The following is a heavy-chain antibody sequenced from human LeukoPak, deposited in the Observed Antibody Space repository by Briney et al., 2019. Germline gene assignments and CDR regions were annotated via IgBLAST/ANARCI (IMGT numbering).Heavy chain of an antibody. CDR2: IWYDGSNK. Sequence: GGSLRLSCAASGFTFSSYGMHWVRQAPSKGLEWVAVIWYDGSNKYYADSVKGRFTISRDNSKNTLYLQMNSLRAEDTAVYYCARMAPDAGPYFDYWGQGTLVTVSS. V-gene: IGHV3-33*01. CDR1: GFTFSSYG. CDR3: ARMAPDAGPYFDY. J-gene: IGHJ4*02. D-gene: IGHD1-14*01.